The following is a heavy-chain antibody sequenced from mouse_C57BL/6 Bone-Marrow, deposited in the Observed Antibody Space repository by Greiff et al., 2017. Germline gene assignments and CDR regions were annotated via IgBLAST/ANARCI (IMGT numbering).Heavy chain of an antibody. CDR2: IYPRSGNT. D-gene: IGHD6-2*01. V-gene: IGHV1-81*01. CDR3: AISGSPCAMDY. J-gene: IGHJ4*01. Sequence: LQESGAELARPGASVKLSSKASGYTFTSYGISWVKQRTGQGLEWIGEIYPRSGNTYYNEKFKGKATLTADKSSSTAYMELRSLTSEDSAVYFCAISGSPCAMDYWGQGTSVTVSS. CDR1: GYTFTSYG.